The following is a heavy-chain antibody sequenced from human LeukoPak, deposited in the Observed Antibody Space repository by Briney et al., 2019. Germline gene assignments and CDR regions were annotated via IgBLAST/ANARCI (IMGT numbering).Heavy chain of an antibody. J-gene: IGHJ4*02. D-gene: IGHD3-9*01. CDR3: ARDFGTTGYDLYDY. Sequence: GGSLRLSCAASGFTFNSYWMSWVRQAPGKGLEWVANINQGGSEKHYVDSVRGRFTISRDNAMNSLYLQMNSLRDEDTSIYYCARDFGTTGYDLYDYWGQGTLVTVSS. V-gene: IGHV3-7*01. CDR1: GFTFNSYW. CDR2: INQGGSEK.